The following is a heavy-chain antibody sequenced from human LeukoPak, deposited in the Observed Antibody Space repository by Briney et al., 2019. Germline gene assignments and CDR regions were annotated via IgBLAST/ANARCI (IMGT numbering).Heavy chain of an antibody. CDR1: GFTFSSYG. CDR2: IWYDGSNK. Sequence: GGSLRLSCAASGFTFSSYGMHWVRQAPGKGLEWVAVIWYDGSNKYYADSVKGRFTISRDNSKNTLYLQMNSLRAEDTAVYYCARDFPERKYYYYYYGMDVWGQGTTVTVSS. D-gene: IGHD1-14*01. J-gene: IGHJ6*02. V-gene: IGHV3-33*01. CDR3: ARDFPERKYYYYYYGMDV.